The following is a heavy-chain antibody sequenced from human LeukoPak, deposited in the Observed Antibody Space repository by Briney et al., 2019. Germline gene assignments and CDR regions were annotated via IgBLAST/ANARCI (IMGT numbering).Heavy chain of an antibody. Sequence: ASVKVSCKASGGTFSSYAISWVRQAPGQGLEWMGRIIPIFGTANYAQKFQGRVTITTDESTSTAYMELSSLRSEDTAVYYCASIRRGYSDGRGDFDYWGQGTLVTVSS. CDR3: ASIRRGYSDGRGDFDY. CDR1: GGTFSSYA. J-gene: IGHJ4*02. CDR2: IIPIFGTA. D-gene: IGHD5-18*01. V-gene: IGHV1-69*05.